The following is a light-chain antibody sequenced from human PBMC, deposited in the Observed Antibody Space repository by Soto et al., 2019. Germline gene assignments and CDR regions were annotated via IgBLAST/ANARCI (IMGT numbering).Light chain of an antibody. CDR1: SSNIGAGYD. Sequence: QSVLTQPPSVSGAPGQRVTISCTGSSSNIGAGYDVHWYQHLPGTAPKLLIYGNNNRPSGVPDRFSGSKSGTSASLVITGLQAEDEADYYCQSYDTSLGAYVFGSGTKVTVL. J-gene: IGLJ1*01. CDR2: GNN. V-gene: IGLV1-40*01. CDR3: QSYDTSLGAYV.